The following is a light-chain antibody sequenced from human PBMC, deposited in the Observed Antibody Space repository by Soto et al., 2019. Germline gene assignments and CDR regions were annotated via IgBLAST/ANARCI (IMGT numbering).Light chain of an antibody. CDR3: SSYTSSSIPV. J-gene: IGLJ2*01. V-gene: IGLV2-14*01. CDR2: DVS. Sequence: QSALTQPASVSGSPGQSITISRTGTSSDVGGYNYVSWYQQHPGKAPKLMIYDVSNRPSGVSNRFSGSKSGNTASLTISGLQAEDEADYYCSSYTSSSIPVFGGGTQLTVL. CDR1: SSDVGGYNY.